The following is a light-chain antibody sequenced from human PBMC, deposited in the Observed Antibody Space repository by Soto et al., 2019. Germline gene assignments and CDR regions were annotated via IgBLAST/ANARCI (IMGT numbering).Light chain of an antibody. CDR2: EVN. CDR1: SSDVGAYNY. V-gene: IGLV2-14*01. J-gene: IGLJ3*02. CDR3: SSYTTSSTWV. Sequence: QSALTQPASVSGSPGQSITISCTGSSSDVGAYNYVSWYQQHPGKAPKLIIYEVNNRPSGVSNRFSGSKSGNTASLTISGLQTEDEADYYCSSYTTSSTWVFGGGTKLTVL.